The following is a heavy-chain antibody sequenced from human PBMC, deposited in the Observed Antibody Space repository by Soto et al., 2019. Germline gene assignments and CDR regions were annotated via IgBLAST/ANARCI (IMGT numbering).Heavy chain of an antibody. V-gene: IGHV4-4*07. CDR1: GGSIRSDY. CDR3: ASIAGGYSGYDYIGVLSY. J-gene: IGHJ4*02. CDR2: IYTSGST. D-gene: IGHD5-12*01. Sequence: SEALSLTCPFAGGSIRSDYWRFIRQRAGLVLEWIGRIYTSGSTNYNPSLKSRGTMSVDTSKNQFSLKLSSVTAADTAVYYCASIAGGYSGYDYIGVLSYWGQGSMVTVSS.